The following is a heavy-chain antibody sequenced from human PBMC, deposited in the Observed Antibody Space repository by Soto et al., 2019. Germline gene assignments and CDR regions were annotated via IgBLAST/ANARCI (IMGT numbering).Heavy chain of an antibody. CDR2: ISYDGSNK. CDR1: GFTFSSYA. CDR3: ARGYYYDSSGYYYGGAHDAFDI. V-gene: IGHV3-30-3*01. J-gene: IGHJ3*02. D-gene: IGHD3-22*01. Sequence: PGGSLRLSCAASGFTFSSYAMHWVRQAPGKGLEWVAVISYDGSNKYYADSVKGRFTISRDNSKNTLYLQMNGLRAEDTAVYYCARGYYYDSSGYYYGGAHDAFDIWGKGTMVTVSS.